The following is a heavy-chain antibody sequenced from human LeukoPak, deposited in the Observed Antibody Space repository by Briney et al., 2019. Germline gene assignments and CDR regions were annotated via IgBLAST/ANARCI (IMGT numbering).Heavy chain of an antibody. V-gene: IGHV4-59*01. CDR3: ATVFRGGGGGWPDY. J-gene: IGHJ4*02. CDR1: GGSISTYY. CDR2: IYYSGNT. Sequence: SETLSLTCTVSGGSISTYYWSWIRQPPGKGLEWIGYIYYSGNTNYNPSLKSRVTISVDTSKNQFSLKLSSVTAADTAVYYCATVFRGGGGGWPDYWGQGTLVTVSS. D-gene: IGHD6-19*01.